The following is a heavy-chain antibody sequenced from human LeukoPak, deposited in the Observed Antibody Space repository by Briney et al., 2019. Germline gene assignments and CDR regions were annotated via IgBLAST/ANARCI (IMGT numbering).Heavy chain of an antibody. CDR3: TRDGTAPGLYFDL. J-gene: IGHJ4*01. CDR2: IRQDGSEK. CDR1: GFTFSDFW. Sequence: PGGSLRLSCAVSGFTFSDFWMNWVRQAPGKGLEWVASIRQDGSEKTYVDSVKGRFTISRVNTKNSLFLQMNSLRAEDTAVYYCTRDGTAPGLYFDLWGQGTLVTVSS. D-gene: IGHD6-13*01. V-gene: IGHV3-7*01.